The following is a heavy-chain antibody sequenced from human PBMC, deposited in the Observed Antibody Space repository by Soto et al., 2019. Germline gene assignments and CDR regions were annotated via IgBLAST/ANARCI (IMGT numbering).Heavy chain of an antibody. CDR2: IYYTGST. Sequence: PSESLSLTWTVSGDSLDSFYWNWIRQPPGKGLEWVGYIYYTGSTNYNPSLKSRVSISIDTSKNHFSLQLSSVTASDTAIYYCARDATLRYWGQGTLVTVSS. V-gene: IGHV4-59*01. CDR3: ARDATLRY. CDR1: GDSLDSFY. J-gene: IGHJ4*02.